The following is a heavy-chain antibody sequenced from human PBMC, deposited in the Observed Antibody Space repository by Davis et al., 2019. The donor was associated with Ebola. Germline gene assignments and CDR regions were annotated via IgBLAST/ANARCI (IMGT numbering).Heavy chain of an antibody. Sequence: GESLKISCAASGFIFRNYVMSWVRQAPGKGLEWVSGINWNGGSTGYVDSVKGRFTISRDNAKNSLYLEMRSLRVEDTAEYYCVRDGIATFGKVKYYYGMDVWGKGTTVTVSS. V-gene: IGHV3-20*04. CDR2: INWNGGST. CDR1: GFIFRNYV. D-gene: IGHD6-13*01. CDR3: VRDGIATFGKVKYYYGMDV. J-gene: IGHJ6*04.